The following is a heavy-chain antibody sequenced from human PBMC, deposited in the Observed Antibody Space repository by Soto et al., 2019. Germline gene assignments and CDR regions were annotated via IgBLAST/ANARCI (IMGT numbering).Heavy chain of an antibody. V-gene: IGHV1-69*01. Sequence: QVQLVQSGAEVKKPGSSVKVSCKASGGTFSSYAISWVRQAPGHGLEWMGGIIPIFGTANYAQKFQGRVTITTDEISSTAYRELSSLRSEDTAMYYCARDQEYYGSESPPDWFDPWGQGTPVTVSS. CDR2: IIPIFGTA. CDR1: GGTFSSYA. D-gene: IGHD3-10*01. J-gene: IGHJ5*02. CDR3: ARDQEYYGSESPPDWFDP.